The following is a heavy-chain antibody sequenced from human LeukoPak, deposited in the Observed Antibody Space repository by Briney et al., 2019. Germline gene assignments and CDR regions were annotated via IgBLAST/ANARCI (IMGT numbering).Heavy chain of an antibody. D-gene: IGHD5-12*01. Sequence: ASVKVSCKASGYTFTGYYMHWVRQAPGQGLEWMGRINPNSGGTNYAQKFQGRVTMTRDTSISTAYMELSRLRSGDTAVYYCAREGYSGYRELDYWGQGTLVTVSS. CDR2: INPNSGGT. CDR1: GYTFTGYY. CDR3: AREGYSGYRELDY. J-gene: IGHJ4*02. V-gene: IGHV1-2*06.